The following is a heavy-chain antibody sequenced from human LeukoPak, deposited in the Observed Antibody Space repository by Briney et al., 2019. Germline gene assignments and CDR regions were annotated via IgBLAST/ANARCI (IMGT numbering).Heavy chain of an antibody. Sequence: ASVKVSCKASGYTFTGYYMHWVPQAPGQGLEWMGRINPNSGGTNYAQKFQGRVTMTRDTSISTAYMELSRLRSDDMAVYYCARDEGYYSSTNCYDDFDYWGQGTLVTVSS. D-gene: IGHD2-2*01. CDR3: ARDEGYYSSTNCYDDFDY. J-gene: IGHJ4*02. V-gene: IGHV1-2*06. CDR1: GYTFTGYY. CDR2: INPNSGGT.